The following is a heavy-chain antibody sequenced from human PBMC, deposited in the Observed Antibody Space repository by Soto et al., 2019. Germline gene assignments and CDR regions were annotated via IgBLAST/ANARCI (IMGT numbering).Heavy chain of an antibody. V-gene: IGHV1-69*13. J-gene: IGHJ6*02. D-gene: IGHD4-17*01. Sequence: ASVKVSCKASGGTFSSYAISWVRQAPGQGLEWMGGIIPIFGTANYAQKFQGRVTITADESTSTAYMELSSLRSEDTAVYYCARVVPPRYGDYGYYGMDVWGQGTTVTVSS. CDR2: IIPIFGTA. CDR3: ARVVPPRYGDYGYYGMDV. CDR1: GGTFSSYA.